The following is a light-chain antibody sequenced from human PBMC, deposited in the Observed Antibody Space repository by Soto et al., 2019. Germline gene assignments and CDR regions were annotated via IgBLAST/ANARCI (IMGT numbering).Light chain of an antibody. CDR2: DVS. Sequence: QSALTQPACVSGSPGQSITISCTGASSDVGNYNYVSWYQQHPGKAPKLIIYDVSNRPSGVSNRFSGSKSGNTASLTISGLQAEDEADYYCSSYTSSTTLYVFGTGTKVTVL. V-gene: IGLV2-14*03. CDR1: SSDVGNYNY. J-gene: IGLJ1*01. CDR3: SSYTSSTTLYV.